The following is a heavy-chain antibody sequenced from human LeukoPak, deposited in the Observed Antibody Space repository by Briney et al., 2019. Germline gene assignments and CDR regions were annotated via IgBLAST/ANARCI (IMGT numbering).Heavy chain of an antibody. CDR2: INPNSGGT. CDR1: GYTFTGYY. CDR3: ARDGGGTYQDSDY. Sequence: GASVKVSCKASGYTFTGYYMHWVRQAPGQGLEWMGWINPNSGGTNYAQKFQGRVTMTRDTSISTAYMDLSRLTSDDTAIYYCARDGGGTYQDSDYWGQGTLVTVSS. D-gene: IGHD1-26*01. J-gene: IGHJ4*02. V-gene: IGHV1-2*02.